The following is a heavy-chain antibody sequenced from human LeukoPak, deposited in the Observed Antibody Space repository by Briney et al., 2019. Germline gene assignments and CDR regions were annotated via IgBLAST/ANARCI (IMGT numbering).Heavy chain of an antibody. CDR2: INPNSGGT. J-gene: IGHJ4*02. CDR3: AREKTNYYGSGSHDY. D-gene: IGHD3-10*01. V-gene: IGHV1-2*06. Sequence: ASVKVSCKTSAYTFTNFRIHWVRQAPGQGLEWMGRINPNSGGTNYAQKFQGRVTMTRDTSISTAYMELSRLRSDDTAVYYCAREKTNYYGSGSHDYWGQGTLVTVSS. CDR1: AYTFTNFR.